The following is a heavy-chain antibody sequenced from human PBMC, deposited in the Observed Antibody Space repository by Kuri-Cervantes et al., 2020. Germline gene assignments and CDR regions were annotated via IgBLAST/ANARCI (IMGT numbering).Heavy chain of an antibody. CDR3: AKDRGGNIRGFYSIDH. CDR1: GYTFTSYY. J-gene: IGHJ4*02. D-gene: IGHD2-15*01. Sequence: ASVKVSCKASGYTFTSYYMHWVRQAPGQGLEWMGIINPSGGSTSYAQKFQGRVTMTRDTSTSTVYMELSSLRSEDTALYYCAKDRGGNIRGFYSIDHWGQGTLVTVSS. V-gene: IGHV1-46*01. CDR2: INPSGGST.